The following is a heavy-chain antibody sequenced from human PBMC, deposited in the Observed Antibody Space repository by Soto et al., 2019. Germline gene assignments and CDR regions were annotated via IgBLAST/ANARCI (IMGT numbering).Heavy chain of an antibody. J-gene: IGHJ5*02. CDR1: GFTFTSYG. Sequence: HPGGSLRLSCAASGFTFTSYGMSWVRQAPGQGLEWVSTVSSSGTNTYYADSVKGRITISRDNSKNTVSLQMNSLRAEDTAVYYCAKAGQFDPWGQGALVTVSS. D-gene: IGHD3-10*01. CDR2: VSSSGTNT. V-gene: IGHV3-23*01. CDR3: AKAGQFDP.